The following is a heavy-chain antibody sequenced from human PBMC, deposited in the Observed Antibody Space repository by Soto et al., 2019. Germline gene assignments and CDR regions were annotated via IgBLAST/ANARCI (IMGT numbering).Heavy chain of an antibody. D-gene: IGHD3-22*01. V-gene: IGHV3-15*01. Sequence: PGGSLRLSCAASGFTFSNAWMSWVRQAPGKGLEWVGRIKSKTDGGTTDYAAPVKGRFTISRDDSKNTLYLQMNSLKTEDTAVYYCTTLPVVYYDSSGYYYGYDYWGQGTLVTVSS. CDR3: TTLPVVYYDSSGYYYGYDY. CDR2: IKSKTDGGTT. J-gene: IGHJ4*02. CDR1: GFTFSNAW.